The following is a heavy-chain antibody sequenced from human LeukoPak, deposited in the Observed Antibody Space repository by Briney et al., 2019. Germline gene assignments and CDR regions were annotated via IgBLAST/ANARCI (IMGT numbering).Heavy chain of an antibody. J-gene: IGHJ5*02. D-gene: IGHD1-26*01. V-gene: IGHV3-7*03. CDR3: ARVGWELLNLHFDP. Sequence: PGGSLRPSCVGSGFTFSDKWMSWVRQAPGKGPEWVASIKKDGSQKYYVDSVKGRFTISRDNAQNSLYLQMSSLRVEDTAIYSCARVGWELLNLHFDPWGQGTLVTVSS. CDR2: IKKDGSQK. CDR1: GFTFSDKW.